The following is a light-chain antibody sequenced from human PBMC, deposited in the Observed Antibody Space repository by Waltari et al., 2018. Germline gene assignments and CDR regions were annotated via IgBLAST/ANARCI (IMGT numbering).Light chain of an antibody. Sequence: DIVMTQSPDSLAVSLGERATINCKSSQSVLNTANNRNHLAWYRQKPGQPPKLLIYWPSSRASGVPDRCSGSGSGADFTLTIGSLQPEDVAVYFCQQYYSTPYTFGQGTKLEIK. CDR2: WPS. CDR1: QSVLNTANNRNH. CDR3: QQYYSTPYT. V-gene: IGKV4-1*01. J-gene: IGKJ2*01.